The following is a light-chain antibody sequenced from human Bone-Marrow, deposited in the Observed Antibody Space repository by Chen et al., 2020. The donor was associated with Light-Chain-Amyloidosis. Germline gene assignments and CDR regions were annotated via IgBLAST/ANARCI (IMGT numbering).Light chain of an antibody. CDR2: GTT. CDR3: QSYDRSLSGSV. Sequence: QSVLTQPPSVSGAPGQMLTISCTGSSSNIGANYDVHWHQQLPGTAPKPPIFGTTNRPSGVPDRFSGSKSGTSASLAITGLQAEDEADYYCQSYDRSLSGSVFGGGTKLTVL. J-gene: IGLJ3*02. V-gene: IGLV1-40*01. CDR1: SSNIGANYD.